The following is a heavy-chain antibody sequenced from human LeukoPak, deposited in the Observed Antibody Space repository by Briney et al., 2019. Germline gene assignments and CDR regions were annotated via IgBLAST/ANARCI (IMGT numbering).Heavy chain of an antibody. J-gene: IGHJ3*02. CDR2: ISWNSGSI. Sequence: GGSLRLSCAASGFTVSSNYMSWVRQAPGKGLEWVSGISWNSGSIGYADSVKGRFTISRDNAKNSLYLQMNSLRAEDTALYYCAKAWTTVTTGAFDIWGQGTMVTVSS. V-gene: IGHV3-9*01. D-gene: IGHD4-17*01. CDR1: GFTVSSNY. CDR3: AKAWTTVTTGAFDI.